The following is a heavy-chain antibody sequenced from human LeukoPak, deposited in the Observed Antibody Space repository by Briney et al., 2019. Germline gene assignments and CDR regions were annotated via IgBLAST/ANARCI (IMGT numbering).Heavy chain of an antibody. V-gene: IGHV4-30-2*01. Sequence: SQTLSLTCAVSGGSISRGGYSWSWIRQPPGKGLEWIGYIYHSGSTYYNPSLKSRVTISVDRSKNQFSLKLSSVTAADTAVYYCARDRYYYGSGSQKRSLYGMDVWGQGATVTVSS. J-gene: IGHJ6*02. D-gene: IGHD3-10*01. CDR2: IYHSGST. CDR1: GGSISRGGYS. CDR3: ARDRYYYGSGSQKRSLYGMDV.